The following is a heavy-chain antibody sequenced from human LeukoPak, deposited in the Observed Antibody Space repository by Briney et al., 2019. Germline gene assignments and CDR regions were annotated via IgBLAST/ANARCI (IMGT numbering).Heavy chain of an antibody. D-gene: IGHD3-3*01. V-gene: IGHV3-30-3*01. CDR1: GFTFSSYA. CDR2: ISYDGSNK. Sequence: PGRSLRLSCAASGFTFSSYAMHWVRQAPGKGLEWVAVISYDGSNKYYADSVKGRFTISRDNSKNTLYLQMNSLRAEDTAVYYCARDSDFWSGYYLDYWGQGTLVTVSS. CDR3: ARDSDFWSGYYLDY. J-gene: IGHJ4*02.